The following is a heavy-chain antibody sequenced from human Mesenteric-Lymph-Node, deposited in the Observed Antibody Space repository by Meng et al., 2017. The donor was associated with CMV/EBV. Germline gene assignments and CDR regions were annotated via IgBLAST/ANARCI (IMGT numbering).Heavy chain of an antibody. Sequence: GGSLRLSCAASGFTFSSYEMNWVRQAPGKGLEWVSYISSSGSTIYYADSVKGRFTIYRDNAKNSLYLQMNSLRAEDTAVYYCARDLSQGQLLYYYFDYWGQGTLVTVSS. D-gene: IGHD2-2*02. V-gene: IGHV3-48*03. CDR2: ISSSGSTI. J-gene: IGHJ4*02. CDR1: GFTFSSYE. CDR3: ARDLSQGQLLYYYFDY.